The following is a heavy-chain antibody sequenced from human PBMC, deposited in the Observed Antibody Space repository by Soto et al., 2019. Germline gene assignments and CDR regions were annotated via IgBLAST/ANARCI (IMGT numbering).Heavy chain of an antibody. CDR3: TTRVVVKAATGYYYYGMDV. CDR1: GFTFSNAC. Sequence: XVSLRLSCAASGFTFSNACMSWVRQAPGKGLEWVGRIKSKTDGGTTDYAAPVKGRFTISRDDSKNTLYLQMNSLKTEDTAVYYCTTRVVVKAATGYYYYGMDVCGQRTTVTVSS. J-gene: IGHJ6*02. D-gene: IGHD2-2*01. CDR2: IKSKTDGGTT. V-gene: IGHV3-15*01.